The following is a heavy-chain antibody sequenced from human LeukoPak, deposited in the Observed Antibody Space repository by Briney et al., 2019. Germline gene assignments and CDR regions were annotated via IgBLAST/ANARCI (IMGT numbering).Heavy chain of an antibody. J-gene: IGHJ4*02. V-gene: IGHV4-39*01. CDR3: VIMVGY. Sequence: SETLSLTCTVSGDSISSSNSYRGWIRQPPGKGLEWIGSLYYSGSSYYNPSLKSRVTISADTSKNQFSLKLTSVTAVDTAVYYCVIMVGYWGQGTLVTVSS. CDR2: LYYSGSS. CDR1: GDSISSSNSY. D-gene: IGHD4/OR15-4a*01.